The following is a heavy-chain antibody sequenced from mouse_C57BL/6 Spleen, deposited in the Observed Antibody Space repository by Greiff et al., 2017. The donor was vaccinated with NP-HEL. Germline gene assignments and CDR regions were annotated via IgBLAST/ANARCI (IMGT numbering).Heavy chain of an antibody. Sequence: EVQLVESEGGLVQPGSSMKLSCTASGFTFSDYYMAWVRQVPEKGLEWVANINYDGSSTYYLDSLKNRFIISRDNAKNILYLQMSSLKSEDTATYYCARGILRYYFDYWGQGTTLTVSS. V-gene: IGHV5-16*01. CDR1: GFTFSDYY. D-gene: IGHD1-1*01. CDR3: ARGILRYYFDY. CDR2: INYDGSST. J-gene: IGHJ2*01.